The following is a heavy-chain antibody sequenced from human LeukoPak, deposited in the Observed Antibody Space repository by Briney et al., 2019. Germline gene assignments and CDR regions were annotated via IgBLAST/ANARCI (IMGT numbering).Heavy chain of an antibody. V-gene: IGHV3-23*01. J-gene: IGHJ4*02. CDR3: AKATGYLL. CDR2: ISGSGGAT. D-gene: IGHD1-14*01. Sequence: GGTLRLSCAASGFTFNTYGMSWVRQAPGKGLEWVSGISGSGGATYYADSVKGRFTISRDDPHNTLYLQMNSLRAEDTAVYYCAKATGYLLWGQGTLVTVSS. CDR1: GFTFNTYG.